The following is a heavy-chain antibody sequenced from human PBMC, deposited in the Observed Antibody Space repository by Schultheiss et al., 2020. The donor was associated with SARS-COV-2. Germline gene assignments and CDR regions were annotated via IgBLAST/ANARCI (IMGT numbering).Heavy chain of an antibody. J-gene: IGHJ4*02. D-gene: IGHD3-22*01. V-gene: IGHV4-59*01. CDR3: ARCSSGYYGFDS. CDR1: GGSISGYY. Sequence: SETLSLTCTVSGGSISGYYWNWIRQPPGKGLEWIGYISYSGSTNYNPSLKSRVTISVDTSKNQFSLKLSSVTAADTAVYFCARCSSGYYGFDSWGQGTLVTVSS. CDR2: ISYSGST.